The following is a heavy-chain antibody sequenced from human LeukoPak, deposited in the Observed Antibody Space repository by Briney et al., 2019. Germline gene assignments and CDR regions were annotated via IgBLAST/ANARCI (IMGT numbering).Heavy chain of an antibody. CDR1: GFTFSNFW. CDR3: ARHDSRGD. D-gene: IGHD2-15*01. CDR2: INNDGSST. V-gene: IGHV3-74*01. J-gene: IGHJ4*02. Sequence: GGSLRLSCVASGFTFSNFWMHWVRQTPGKGLVWVSRINNDGSSTSYADSVEGRFTISRDNAKNTLYLQMNSLRAEDTAVYYCARHDSRGDWGQGTLVTVSS.